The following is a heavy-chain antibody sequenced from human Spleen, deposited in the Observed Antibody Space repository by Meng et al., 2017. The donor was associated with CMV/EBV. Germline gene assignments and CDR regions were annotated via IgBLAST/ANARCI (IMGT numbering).Heavy chain of an antibody. CDR2: ISGSGGST. V-gene: IGHV3-23*01. CDR3: AKDPRYDFWSGYFSY. CDR1: GFTFSSYA. Sequence: LGVGGGLVPPVGSLSLSCAASGFTFSSYAMSWVRQAPGKGLEWVSAISGSGGSTYYADSVKGRFTISRDNSKNTLYLQMNSLRAEDTAVYYCAKDPRYDFWSGYFSYWGQGTLVTVSS. J-gene: IGHJ4*02. D-gene: IGHD3-3*01.